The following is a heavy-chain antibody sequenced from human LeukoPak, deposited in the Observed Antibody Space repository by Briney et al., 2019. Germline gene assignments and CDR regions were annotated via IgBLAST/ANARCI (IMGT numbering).Heavy chain of an antibody. CDR1: GGSISSYY. V-gene: IGHV4-4*07. CDR3: ARGGARGFYGMDV. D-gene: IGHD3-10*01. CDR2: IYTSGXX. Sequence: SETLSLTCTVSGGSISSYYWSWIRQPAGKXXXXXXRIYTSGXXXYNPSLKSRVTMSVDTSKNQFSLKLSSVTAADTAVYYCARGGARGFYGMDVWGQGTTVTVSS. J-gene: IGHJ6*02.